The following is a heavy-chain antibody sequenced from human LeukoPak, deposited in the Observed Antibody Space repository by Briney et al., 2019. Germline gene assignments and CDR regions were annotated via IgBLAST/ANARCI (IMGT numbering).Heavy chain of an antibody. J-gene: IGHJ5*02. CDR1: GFTFDDYA. CDR3: AKDISNYDFWSGFYT. CDR2: ISGDGGST. D-gene: IGHD3-3*01. Sequence: GGSLGLSCAASGFTFDDYAMHWVRHAPGKGLEWVSLISGDGGSTYYADSVKGRFTISRDNSKNSLYLQMNSLRTEDTALYYCAKDISNYDFWSGFYTWGQGTLVTVSS. V-gene: IGHV3-43*02.